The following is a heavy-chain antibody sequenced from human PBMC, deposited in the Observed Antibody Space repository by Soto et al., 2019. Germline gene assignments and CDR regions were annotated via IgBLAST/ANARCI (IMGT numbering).Heavy chain of an antibody. CDR3: AMVDVYVTPSPQDV. V-gene: IGHV1-18*01. Sequence: ASVKVSCKASGYRFTSYGIGWVRQAPGQGLEWMGWINAYNGNTNYAQNLQGRVTLTTDTPTSTAYNELRSLRSNDTTVYYCAMVDVYVTPSPQDVWGQGTTVTVSS. CDR1: GYRFTSYG. J-gene: IGHJ6*02. CDR2: INAYNGNT. D-gene: IGHD3-16*01.